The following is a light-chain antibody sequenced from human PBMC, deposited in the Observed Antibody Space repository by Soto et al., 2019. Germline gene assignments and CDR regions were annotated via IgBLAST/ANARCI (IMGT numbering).Light chain of an antibody. CDR2: AAS. Sequence: DIQMTQSPSSLSASVGDRVTITCRASQSISDYLNWYQQKVGKAPKLLIHAASTLQSGIPSRFSGSGSGTDFTLTINSLQPEDFATYYCQQTYTTPQTFGLGTKLEIK. CDR1: QSISDY. V-gene: IGKV1-39*01. CDR3: QQTYTTPQT. J-gene: IGKJ2*01.